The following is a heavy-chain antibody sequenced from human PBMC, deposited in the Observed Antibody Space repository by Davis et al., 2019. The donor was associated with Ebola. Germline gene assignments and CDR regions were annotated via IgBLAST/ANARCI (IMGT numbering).Heavy chain of an antibody. V-gene: IGHV3-23*01. CDR1: GFVFRNYV. CDR3: AREGKYRDESRTFDY. Sequence: GESLKISCAASGFVFRNYVMSWVRQAPGKGLEWVSTLGTSADTYYADSVKGRFTISRDNSKNTLYLQMNGLRVEDTAIYYCAREGKYRDESRTFDYWGQGTLVTVSS. J-gene: IGHJ4*02. CDR2: LGTSADT. D-gene: IGHD2-2*01.